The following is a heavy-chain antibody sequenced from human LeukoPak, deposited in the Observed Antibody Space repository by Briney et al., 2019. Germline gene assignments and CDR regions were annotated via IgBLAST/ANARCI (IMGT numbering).Heavy chain of an antibody. Sequence: SETLSLTCTVSGGSVSSGSYYWSWIRQPPGKGLECIGYVSYSGSTNYNPSLKSRLTMSVDTSKNQFSLKLSSVTAADTAVYYCASDCPNIVVIPTGATYYYSMDVWGQGTTVTVSS. CDR1: GGSVSSGSYY. CDR3: ASDCPNIVVIPTGATYYYSMDV. J-gene: IGHJ6*02. CDR2: VSYSGST. D-gene: IGHD2-21*01. V-gene: IGHV4-61*01.